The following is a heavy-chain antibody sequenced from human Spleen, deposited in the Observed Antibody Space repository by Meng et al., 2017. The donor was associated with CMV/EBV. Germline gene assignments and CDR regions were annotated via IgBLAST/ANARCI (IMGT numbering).Heavy chain of an antibody. D-gene: IGHD5-24*01. CDR3: ARLNVEMATRSSWFDP. Sequence: QVQLQESGPGLLKPSQTLSLTCTVSGGSISSYYWSWIRQPAGKGLEWIGRIYTSGSTNYNPSLKSRVTMSVDTSKNQFSLKLSSVTAADTAVYYCARLNVEMATRSSWFDPWGQGTLVTVSS. V-gene: IGHV4-4*07. CDR1: GGSISSYY. J-gene: IGHJ5*02. CDR2: IYTSGST.